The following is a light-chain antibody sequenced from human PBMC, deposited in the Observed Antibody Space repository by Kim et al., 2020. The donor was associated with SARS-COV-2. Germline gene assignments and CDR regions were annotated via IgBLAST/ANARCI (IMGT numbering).Light chain of an antibody. Sequence: ASVGDRVTITGRASQGISNYFAWYQQKPGKVPKLLIYAASTLQSGVPSRFSGSGSGTDFTLTISSLQPEDVATYYCQKYNSAPLFGPGTKVDIK. CDR3: QKYNSAPL. J-gene: IGKJ3*01. CDR1: QGISNY. V-gene: IGKV1-27*01. CDR2: AAS.